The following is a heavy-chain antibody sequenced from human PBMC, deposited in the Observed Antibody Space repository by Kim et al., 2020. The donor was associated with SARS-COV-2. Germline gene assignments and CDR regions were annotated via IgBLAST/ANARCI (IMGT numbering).Heavy chain of an antibody. D-gene: IGHD6-25*01. Sequence: SETLSLTCTVSGGSVSSGSYYWSWIRQPPGKGLEWIGYIYYSGTTNSNPSLKSRVTISVDTSKNQFSLKLSSVTAADTAVYYCARGRPGTYWGQGTVVTVSS. CDR3: ARGRPGTY. V-gene: IGHV4-61*01. CDR2: IYYSGTT. J-gene: IGHJ4*02. CDR1: GGSVSSGSYY.